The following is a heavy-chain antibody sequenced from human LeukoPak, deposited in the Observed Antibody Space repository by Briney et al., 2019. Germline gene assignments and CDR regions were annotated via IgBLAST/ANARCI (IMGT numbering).Heavy chain of an antibody. J-gene: IGHJ4*02. CDR2: IRRRAYDGTT. CDR3: SRDSHGDDVYDY. V-gene: IGHV3-49*04. CDR1: GFTFEDFA. Sequence: PGGSLRLSCTVSGFTFEDFAMTWVRQAPGKGLEWVGFIRRRAYDGTTDYAASVKGRFTISIDDSKNIDFLQMNSLKTEDTAIYFCSRDSHGDDVYDYWGQGTLVTVSS. D-gene: IGHD1-1*01.